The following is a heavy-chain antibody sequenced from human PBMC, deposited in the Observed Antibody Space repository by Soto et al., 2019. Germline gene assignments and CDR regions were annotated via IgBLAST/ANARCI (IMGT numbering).Heavy chain of an antibody. V-gene: IGHV2-5*02. J-gene: IGHJ5*02. Sequence: QITLKESGPTLVKPTQTLTLTCTFSGFSLTTTGVAVGWVRQPPGKALEWLALIYWDDDERYTPSLKSRPTATKDTSENQVVLPMTNMDPVDTATYFCAHRVIGDDHLNKVDPWCQGILVSVSS. CDR3: AHRVIGDDHLNKVDP. D-gene: IGHD2-21*01. CDR2: IYWDDDE. CDR1: GFSLTTTGVA.